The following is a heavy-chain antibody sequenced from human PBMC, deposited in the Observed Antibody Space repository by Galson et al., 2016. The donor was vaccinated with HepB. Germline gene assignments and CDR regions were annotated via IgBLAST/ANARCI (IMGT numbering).Heavy chain of an antibody. V-gene: IGHV3-7*01. CDR3: ARDPNAVVTGTYA. D-gene: IGHD4-23*01. CDR1: GFTLGNYW. Sequence: SLRLSCAASGFTLGNYWMNWARQAPGKGLEWLANIKKDGSEINYVDSVKGRFTISRDSSKNTLYLQMNSLRVEDTAVYYCARDPNAVVTGTYAWGQGTTVTVSS. CDR2: IKKDGSEI. J-gene: IGHJ6*02.